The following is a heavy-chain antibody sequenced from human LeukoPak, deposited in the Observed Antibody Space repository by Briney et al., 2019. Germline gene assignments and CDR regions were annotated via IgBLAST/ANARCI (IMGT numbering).Heavy chain of an antibody. Sequence: TSETLSLTCTVSGGSISSGSYYWSWIRQPAGKGLEWIGRIYTSGSTNYNPSLKSRVTISVDTSKNQFSLKLSSMTAADTAVYYCARPFYDFWIPSIWGQGTMVTVSS. J-gene: IGHJ3*02. D-gene: IGHD3-3*01. CDR2: IYTSGST. V-gene: IGHV4-61*02. CDR3: ARPFYDFWIPSI. CDR1: GGSISSGSYY.